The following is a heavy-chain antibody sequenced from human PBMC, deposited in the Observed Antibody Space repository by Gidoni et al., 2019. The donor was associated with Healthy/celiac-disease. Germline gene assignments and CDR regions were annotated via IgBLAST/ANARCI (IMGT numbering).Heavy chain of an antibody. CDR1: GFTFSSYA. J-gene: IGHJ4*02. D-gene: IGHD3-9*01. CDR3: AKELGYFDWPNPFSSIDY. CDR2: ISGSGGST. Sequence: EVQLLESGGGLVQPGGSLRLSCAASGFTFSSYAMSWVRQAPGKGLEWVSAISGSGGSTYYADSVKGRFTISRDNSKNTLYLQMNSLRAEDTAVYYCAKELGYFDWPNPFSSIDYWGQGTLVTVSS. V-gene: IGHV3-23*01.